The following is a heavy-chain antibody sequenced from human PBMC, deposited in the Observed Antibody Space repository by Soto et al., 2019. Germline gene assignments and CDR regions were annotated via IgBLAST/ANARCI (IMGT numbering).Heavy chain of an antibody. CDR1: GHSISSGFYY. V-gene: IGHV4-38-2*01. CDR3: ARGSRWNASSYPFDF. CDR2: INHSGST. D-gene: IGHD1-1*01. J-gene: IGHJ4*02. Sequence: SETLSLTCAVSGHSISSGFYYWGWIRQPPGKGLEWIGEINHSGSTNYILSLKSRVTISIDTSKNQFSLKLRYVTAADTAVYYFARGSRWNASSYPFDFWGQGTLVTVSS.